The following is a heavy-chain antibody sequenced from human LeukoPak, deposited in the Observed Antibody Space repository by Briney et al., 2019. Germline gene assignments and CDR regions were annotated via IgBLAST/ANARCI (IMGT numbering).Heavy chain of an antibody. CDR1: GYTFTSYA. CDR3: ARMEIKLVRYWFDP. CDR2: INAGNGNT. V-gene: IGHV1-3*01. J-gene: IGHJ5*02. D-gene: IGHD6-6*01. Sequence: ASVKVSCTASGYTFTSYAMHWVRQAPGQRLEWMGWINAGNGNTKYSQKFQGRVTITRDTSASTAYMELSSLRSEDTAVYYCARMEIKLVRYWFDPWGQGTLVTVSS.